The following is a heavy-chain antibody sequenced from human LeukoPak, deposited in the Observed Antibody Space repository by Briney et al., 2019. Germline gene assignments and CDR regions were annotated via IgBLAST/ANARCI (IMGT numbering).Heavy chain of an antibody. V-gene: IGHV3-7*01. CDR2: IKQDGSEK. CDR3: ARLGDFWSGPI. Sequence: GGSLRLPCAASGFTFSSYRMSWVRQAPGKGLEWVANIKQDGSEKYYVDSVKGRFTISRDNAKNSLYLQMNSLRAEDTAVYYCARLGDFWSGPIWGQGTMVTVSS. CDR1: GFTFSSYR. D-gene: IGHD3-3*01. J-gene: IGHJ3*02.